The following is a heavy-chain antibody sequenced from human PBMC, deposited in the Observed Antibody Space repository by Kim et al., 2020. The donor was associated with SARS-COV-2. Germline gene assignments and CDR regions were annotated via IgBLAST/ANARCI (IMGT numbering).Heavy chain of an antibody. CDR2: IIPIFGTA. CDR3: ARVKIAVAGTHYYYYYGMDV. V-gene: IGHV1-69*13. D-gene: IGHD6-19*01. J-gene: IGHJ6*02. CDR1: GGTFSSYA. Sequence: SVKVSCKASGGTFSSYAISWVRQAPGQGLEWMGGIIPIFGTANYAQKFQGRVTITADESTSTAYMELSSLRSEDTAVYYCARVKIAVAGTHYYYYYGMDVWGQGTTVTVSS.